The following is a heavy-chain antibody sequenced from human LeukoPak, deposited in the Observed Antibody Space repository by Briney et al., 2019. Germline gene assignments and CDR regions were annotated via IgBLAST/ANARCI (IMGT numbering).Heavy chain of an antibody. CDR2: MFYSGSA. CDR1: GGSISSYY. CDR3: AREVSWELLGWFDP. J-gene: IGHJ5*02. Sequence: PSETLSLTCTVSGGSISSYYWSWIRQPPGKGLEWIGYMFYSGSANYNPSLKSRVTISVDTSKNQFSLKLSSVTAADTAVYYCAREVSWELLGWFDPWGQGTLVTVSS. D-gene: IGHD1-26*01. V-gene: IGHV4-59*12.